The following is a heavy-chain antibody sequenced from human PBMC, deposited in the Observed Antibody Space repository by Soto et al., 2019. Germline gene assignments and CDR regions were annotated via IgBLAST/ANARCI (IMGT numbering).Heavy chain of an antibody. CDR1: DGSIGNLSDY. J-gene: IGHJ1*01. CDR3: AREGIAVAGTPAEYFQH. V-gene: IGHV4-61*01. D-gene: IGHD6-19*01. Sequence: SVTLRLTWTVADGSIGNLSDYWSWNKQPPGKGLEWIGYIYYSGSTNYNPSLKSRVTISVDTSKNQFSLKLSSVTAADTAVYYCAREGIAVAGTPAEYFQHWGQGTLVTVSS. CDR2: IYYSGST.